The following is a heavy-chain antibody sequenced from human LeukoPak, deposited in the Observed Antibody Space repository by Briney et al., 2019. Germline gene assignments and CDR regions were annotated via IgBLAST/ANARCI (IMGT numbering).Heavy chain of an antibody. V-gene: IGHV3-23*01. D-gene: IGHD3-9*01. CDR3: VIWGDYDVLTGYYVPDY. CDR2: ITGSGTST. Sequence: GASLRLSCVASGFTFSNYAMSWVRQAPGKGMEWVSAITGSGTSTYHADSLKGRFTISRDNSKNTVFLQMNSLRHEDTAIYYCVIWGDYDVLTGYYVPDYWGQGTLVTVSS. J-gene: IGHJ4*02. CDR1: GFTFSNYA.